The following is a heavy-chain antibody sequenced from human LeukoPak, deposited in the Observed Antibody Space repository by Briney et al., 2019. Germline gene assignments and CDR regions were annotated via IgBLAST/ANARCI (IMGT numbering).Heavy chain of an antibody. V-gene: IGHV1-69*13. J-gene: IGHJ4*02. CDR1: GGTFSSYA. D-gene: IGHD6-6*01. Sequence: SVKVSCKASGGTFSSYAISWVRQAPGQGLEWLGGIIPIFGTANYAQKFQGRVTITADESTSTAYMELSSLRSEDTAVYYCARGSYPTYSSSSDYWGQETLVTVSS. CDR2: IIPIFGTA. CDR3: ARGSYPTYSSSSDY.